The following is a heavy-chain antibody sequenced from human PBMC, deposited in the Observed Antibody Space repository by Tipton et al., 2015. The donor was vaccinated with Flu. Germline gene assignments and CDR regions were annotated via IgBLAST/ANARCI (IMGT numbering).Heavy chain of an antibody. CDR1: GFTFSSYE. CDR2: ISSSGSTI. V-gene: IGHV3-48*03. J-gene: IGHJ6*02. Sequence: GSLRLSCAASGFTFSSYEMNWVRQAPGKGLEWVSYISSSGSTIYYADSVKGRFTISRDNAKNSLYLQMNSLRAEDTAVYYCARDTRVVVVAATYYYYYGMYVWGQGTTVTVSS. CDR3: ARDTRVVVVAATYYYYYGMYV. D-gene: IGHD2-15*01.